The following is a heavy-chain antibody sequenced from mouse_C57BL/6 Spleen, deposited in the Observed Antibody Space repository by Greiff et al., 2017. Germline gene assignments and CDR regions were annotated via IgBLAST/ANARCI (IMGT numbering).Heavy chain of an antibody. Sequence: EVQVVESGGGLVQPKGSLKLSCAASGFSFNTYAMNWVRQAPGKGLEWVARIRSKSNNYATYYADSVKDRFTISRDDSESMLYLQMNNLKTEDTAMYYCVRPSACYSNFFAYWGQGTLVTVSA. D-gene: IGHD2-5*01. V-gene: IGHV10-1*01. CDR2: IRSKSNNYAT. J-gene: IGHJ3*01. CDR3: VRPSACYSNFFAY. CDR1: GFSFNTYA.